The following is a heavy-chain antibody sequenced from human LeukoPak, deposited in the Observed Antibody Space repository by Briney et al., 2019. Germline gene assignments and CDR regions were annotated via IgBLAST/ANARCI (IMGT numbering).Heavy chain of an antibody. J-gene: IGHJ4*02. D-gene: IGHD5-24*01. CDR2: ISWNSGTI. CDR3: ARDRDGYNYGGQGFDY. Sequence: GGSLRLSCAASGFTFDDYAIHWVRQAPGKGLEWVSGISWNSGTIGYADSVKGRFTISRDNAKNSLYLQMNSLRAEDTAVYYCARDRDGYNYGGQGFDYWGQGTLVTVSS. CDR1: GFTFDDYA. V-gene: IGHV3-9*01.